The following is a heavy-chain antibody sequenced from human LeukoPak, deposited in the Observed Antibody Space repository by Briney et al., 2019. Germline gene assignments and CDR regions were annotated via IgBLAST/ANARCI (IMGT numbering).Heavy chain of an antibody. CDR3: AKEAEAVAGPLDY. V-gene: IGHV3-23*01. CDR2: ISGTGGTT. D-gene: IGHD6-19*01. J-gene: IGHJ4*02. Sequence: GGSLRLACAASGFTFSSYAMSWVRQALGKGLEWVSVISGTGGTTYYADSVKGRFTISRDISKNTLYLQMNSLRAEDTAVYYCAKEAEAVAGPLDYWGQGTLVTVSS. CDR1: GFTFSSYA.